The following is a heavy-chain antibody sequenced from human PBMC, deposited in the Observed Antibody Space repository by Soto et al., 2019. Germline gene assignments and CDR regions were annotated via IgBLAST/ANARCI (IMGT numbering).Heavy chain of an antibody. V-gene: IGHV3-30*18. D-gene: IGHD6-19*01. J-gene: IGHJ3*02. CDR1: GFTFSSYG. CDR2: ISYDGSNK. CDR3: AKAIAVAGTVDASDI. Sequence: GGSLRLSCAASGFTFSSYGMHWVRQAPGKGLERVAVISYDGSNKYYADSVKGRFTISRDNSKNTLYLQMNSLRAEDTAVYYCAKAIAVAGTVDASDIWGQGTMVTVSS.